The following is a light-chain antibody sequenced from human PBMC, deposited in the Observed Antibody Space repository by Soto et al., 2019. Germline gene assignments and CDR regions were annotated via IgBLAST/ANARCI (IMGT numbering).Light chain of an antibody. Sequence: EIVLTQSPATLSSFPGDRVTLSCRASQAVNTRLAWYQHKPGQAPRLLIYLTSNRAAGIPARFSGSGSGTDFTLTISDVEPEDFAVYYCQQRSNRPPGITFGQGTRLENK. CDR3: QQRSNRPPGIT. CDR1: QAVNTR. J-gene: IGKJ5*01. V-gene: IGKV3-11*01. CDR2: LTS.